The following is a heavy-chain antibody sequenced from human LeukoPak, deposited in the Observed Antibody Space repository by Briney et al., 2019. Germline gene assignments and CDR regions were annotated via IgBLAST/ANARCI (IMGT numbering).Heavy chain of an antibody. V-gene: IGHV1-2*02. CDR3: ARVRFRSEGSRDV. D-gene: IGHD2-15*01. CDR2: INPNSGST. CDR1: GYSFTGNY. J-gene: IGHJ4*02. Sequence: ASVKVSCKASGYSFTGNYMHWVRQAPGQGLEWMGWINPNSGSTNYAQKFQGRVTMTRDTSISTAYMELSRLRSDDTAVYYCARVRFRSEGSRDVWGQGTLVTVSS.